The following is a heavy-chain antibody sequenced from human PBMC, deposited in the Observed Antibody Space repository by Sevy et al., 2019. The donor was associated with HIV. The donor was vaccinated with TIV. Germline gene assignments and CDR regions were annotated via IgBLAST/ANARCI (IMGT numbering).Heavy chain of an antibody. D-gene: IGHD3-10*01. Sequence: GESLKISCKASGYRFTSYWIGWVRQMSGKGLEWMGITYPGDSDTRYSPSFQGQVTISADKSISTAYLQWSSLKASDTAMYYCTRQYYGSGSYYNSFFDYCGQGTLVTVSS. V-gene: IGHV5-51*01. CDR2: TYPGDSDT. J-gene: IGHJ4*02. CDR1: GYRFTSYW. CDR3: TRQYYGSGSYYNSFFDY.